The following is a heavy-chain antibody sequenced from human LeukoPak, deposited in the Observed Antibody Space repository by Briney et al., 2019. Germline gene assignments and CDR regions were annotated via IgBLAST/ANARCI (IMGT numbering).Heavy chain of an antibody. CDR2: MNPNSGNT. V-gene: IGHV1-8*01. Sequence: ASVKVSSKASGYTFTSYDINWVRQATGQGLEWMGWMNPNSGNTGYAQKFQGRVTMTRNTSISTAYMELSSLRSEDTAVYYCARITTMVRGVLSYWGQGTLVTVSS. J-gene: IGHJ4*02. CDR1: GYTFTSYD. D-gene: IGHD3-10*01. CDR3: ARITTMVRGVLSY.